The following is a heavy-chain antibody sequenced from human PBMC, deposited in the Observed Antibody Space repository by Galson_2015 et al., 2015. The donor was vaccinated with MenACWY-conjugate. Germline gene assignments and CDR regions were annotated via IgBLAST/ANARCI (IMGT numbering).Heavy chain of an antibody. Sequence: SVKVSCKASGGTFSSYAISWVRQAPGQGLEWMGGIIPIFGTANYAQKFQGRVTIAADKSTSTAYMELSSLRSEDTAVYYCAGGIRPSGYGGEFDYWGQGTLVTISS. J-gene: IGHJ4*02. CDR2: IIPIFGTA. V-gene: IGHV1-69*06. CDR3: AGGIRPSGYGGEFDY. CDR1: GGTFSSYA. D-gene: IGHD5-12*01.